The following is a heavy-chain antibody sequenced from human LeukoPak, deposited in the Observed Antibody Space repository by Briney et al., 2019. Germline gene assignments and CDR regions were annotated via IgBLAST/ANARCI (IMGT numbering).Heavy chain of an antibody. D-gene: IGHD5-18*01. CDR1: GGSISSYY. CDR2: IYYSGST. J-gene: IGHJ3*02. V-gene: IGHV4-59*01. Sequence: SETLSLTCTVSGGSISSYYWSWIRQPPGKGLEWIGYIYYSGSTNYNPSLKSRVTTSVDTSKNQFSLKLSSVTAADTAVYYCARYVDTAMANIDAFDIWGQGTMVTVSS. CDR3: ARYVDTAMANIDAFDI.